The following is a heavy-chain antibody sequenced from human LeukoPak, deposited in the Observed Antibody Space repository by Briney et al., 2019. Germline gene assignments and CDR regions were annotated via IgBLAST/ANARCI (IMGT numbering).Heavy chain of an antibody. CDR3: ARSGYS. J-gene: IGHJ4*02. CDR2: IKEDGSRK. D-gene: IGHD3-22*01. V-gene: IGHV3-7*01. CDR1: GFTFSSYW. Sequence: GGSLRLSCAASGFTFSSYWMSWVRQAPGKGLEWVANIKEDGSRKEYVNSVKGRFTISRDNAKNSLYLQMDSLRAEDTAVYYCARSGYSWGQGTLVTVSS.